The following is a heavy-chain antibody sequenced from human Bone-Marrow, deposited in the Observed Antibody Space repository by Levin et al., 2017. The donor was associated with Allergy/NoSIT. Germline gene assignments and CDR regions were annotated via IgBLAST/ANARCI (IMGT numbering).Heavy chain of an antibody. J-gene: IGHJ4*02. Sequence: GGSLRLSCAASGFTFSNSAMDWVRQAPGEGLQWVSAIRPTGDRTYYTDSVKGRFTISRDNSRNTVYLQMNNLRVEDTAKYYCANETGGSGWYTVDYWGRGTQVSVS. D-gene: IGHD6-13*01. CDR3: ANETGGSGWYTVDY. V-gene: IGHV3-23*01. CDR2: IRPTGDRT. CDR1: GFTFSNSA.